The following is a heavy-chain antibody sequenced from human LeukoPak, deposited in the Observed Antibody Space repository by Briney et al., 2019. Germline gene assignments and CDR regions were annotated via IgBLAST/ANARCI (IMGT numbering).Heavy chain of an antibody. V-gene: IGHV4-4*07. J-gene: IGHJ4*02. CDR3: AREDSTGWYGVDY. D-gene: IGHD6-19*01. CDR2: IYTGGST. CDR1: GGSIGHYY. Sequence: SETLSLTCTVSGGSIGHYYWTWIRQPAGKGLEWIGRIYTGGSTRYNPSLKSRVTMSVDTSQNQFSLKLSSVTAADTAMYYCAREDSTGWYGVDYWSQGTLVTVSS.